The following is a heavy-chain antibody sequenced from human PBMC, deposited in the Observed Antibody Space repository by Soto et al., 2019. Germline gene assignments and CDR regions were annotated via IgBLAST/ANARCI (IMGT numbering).Heavy chain of an antibody. V-gene: IGHV3-64*04. J-gene: IGHJ6*02. CDR1: GFTFSSYA. CDR2: ISSNGGST. CDR3: AREGLQDYGMDV. D-gene: IGHD5-12*01. Sequence: GGSLRLSCSASGFTFSSYAMHWVRQAPGKGLEYVSAISSNGGSTYYADSVKGRFTISRDNSKNTLYLQMNSLRAEDTAVYYCAREGLQDYGMDVWGQGTTVTVSS.